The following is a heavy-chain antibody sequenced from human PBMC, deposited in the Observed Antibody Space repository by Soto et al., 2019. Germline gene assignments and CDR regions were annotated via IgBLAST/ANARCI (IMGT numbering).Heavy chain of an antibody. CDR3: ACGIYSSSQNNLYYYYGMDV. CDR2: ISAYNGNT. V-gene: IGHV1-18*04. D-gene: IGHD6-6*01. J-gene: IGHJ6*02. CDR1: GYTFTSYG. Sequence: ASVKVSCKASGYTFTSYGISWVRQAPGQGLEWMGWISAYNGNTNYAQKLQGRVTMTTDTSTSTAYMELRSLRSDDTAVYYCACGIYSSSQNNLYYYYGMDVWGQGTTVTV.